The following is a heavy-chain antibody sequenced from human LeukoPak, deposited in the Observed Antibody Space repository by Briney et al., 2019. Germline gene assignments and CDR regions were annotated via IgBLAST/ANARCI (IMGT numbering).Heavy chain of an antibody. V-gene: IGHV3-64D*06. CDR1: GFSFSSYA. Sequence: GGSLRLSCSASGFSFSSYAMHWVRQAPGEGLEYVSAISSSGGSTYYADSVKGRFTISRDNSKNTLYLQMSSLRAEDTAVYYCVKDSDYYGSGTLDYWGQGTLVTVSS. D-gene: IGHD3-10*01. CDR2: ISSSGGST. J-gene: IGHJ4*02. CDR3: VKDSDYYGSGTLDY.